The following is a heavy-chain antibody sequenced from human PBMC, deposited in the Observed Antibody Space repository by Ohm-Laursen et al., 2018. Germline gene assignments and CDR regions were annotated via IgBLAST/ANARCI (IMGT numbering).Heavy chain of an antibody. Sequence: SLRLSCTASGFTFSSDWMHWVRQAPGEGLVWVSRIKGDGSETNYADSVKGRFTISRDNAKNTLYLQMNSLRVEDTAVYYCLSGSGYSSTWGQGTMVTVSS. J-gene: IGHJ3*01. CDR2: IKGDGSET. CDR3: LSGSGYSST. V-gene: IGHV3-74*01. CDR1: GFTFSSDW. D-gene: IGHD3-22*01.